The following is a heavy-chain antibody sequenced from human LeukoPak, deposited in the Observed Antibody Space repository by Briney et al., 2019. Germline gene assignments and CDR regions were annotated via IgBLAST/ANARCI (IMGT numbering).Heavy chain of an antibody. V-gene: IGHV3-53*01. CDR3: ARESGPGVRGSYYYGMDV. CDR1: GFTVSSNY. CDR2: IYSGGST. D-gene: IGHD3-10*01. J-gene: IGHJ6*04. Sequence: GGSLRLSCAASGFTVSSNYMSWVRQAPGKGLEWVSVIYSGGSTYYADSVKGRFTISRDNSKNTLYLQMNSLRAEDTAVYYWARESGPGVRGSYYYGMDVWGKGTTVTVSS.